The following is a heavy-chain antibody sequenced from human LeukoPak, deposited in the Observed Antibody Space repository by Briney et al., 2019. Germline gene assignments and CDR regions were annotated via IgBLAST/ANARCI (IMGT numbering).Heavy chain of an antibody. V-gene: IGHV3-30-3*01. CDR1: GFTFSNSA. CDR3: ARGGGGRIVPAAIVFDY. J-gene: IGHJ4*02. D-gene: IGHD2-2*01. CDR2: ISYQGSNK. Sequence: GGSLRLSCAASGFTFSNSAMHWVRQAPGEGLDWVAVISYQGSNKYYADSVKGRFTISRDNAKNTLYLQMNSLRAEDTAVYYCARGGGGRIVPAAIVFDYWGQGTLVTVSS.